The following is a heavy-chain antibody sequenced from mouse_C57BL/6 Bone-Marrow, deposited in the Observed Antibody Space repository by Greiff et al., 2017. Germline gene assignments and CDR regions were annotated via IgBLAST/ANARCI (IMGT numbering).Heavy chain of an antibody. Sequence: QVQLQQPGAELVKPGASVKLSCKASGYTFTSYWMQWVKQRPGQGLEWIGEIDPSDSDTNYNQKFKGKATLAVDPSSSPAYMQLSSLTSEASAVYYCARNYDLYCDMDYWGQGTSVTVSS. CDR2: IDPSDSDT. CDR3: ARNYDLYCDMDY. D-gene: IGHD2-4*01. V-gene: IGHV1-50*01. J-gene: IGHJ4*01. CDR1: GYTFTSYW.